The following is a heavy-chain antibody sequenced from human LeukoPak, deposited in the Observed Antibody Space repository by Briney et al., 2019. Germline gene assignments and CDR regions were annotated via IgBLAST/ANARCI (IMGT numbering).Heavy chain of an antibody. D-gene: IGHD3-10*01. J-gene: IGHJ4*02. CDR3: ARGLWFGELLCY. V-gene: IGHV1-2*02. CDR2: INPNSGGT. Sequence: ASVKVSCKASGYTFTGYYMHWVRQAPGQGLEWMGWINPNSGGTNYAQEFQGRVTMTRDTSISTAYMELSRLRSDDTAVYYCARGLWFGELLCYWGQGTLVTVSS. CDR1: GYTFTGYY.